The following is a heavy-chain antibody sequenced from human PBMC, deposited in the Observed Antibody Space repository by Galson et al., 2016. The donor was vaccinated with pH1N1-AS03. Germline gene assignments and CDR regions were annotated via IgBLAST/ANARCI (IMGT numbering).Heavy chain of an antibody. CDR1: GFIFTTYA. CDR3: ARDSGRDTWTAYSFAS. J-gene: IGHJ4*02. D-gene: IGHD1-1*01. Sequence: SLRLSCAASGFIFTTYAMNWVRQAPGKGLEWVSLISYDGGKKSYAESVKGRFTISRDNSNNTLYLQMNSLRAEDTAIYYCARDSGRDTWTAYSFASWGQGALVTVSS. V-gene: IGHV3-30*07. CDR2: ISYDGGKK.